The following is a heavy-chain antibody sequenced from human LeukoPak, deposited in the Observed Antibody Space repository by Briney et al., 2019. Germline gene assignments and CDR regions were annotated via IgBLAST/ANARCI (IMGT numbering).Heavy chain of an antibody. V-gene: IGHV3-49*04. CDR1: GFTFGDYA. J-gene: IGHJ4*02. Sequence: GGSLRLSRTASGFTFGDYAMSWVRQAPGKGLEWVGFIRSKAYGGTTEYAASVKGRFTISRDDSKSIAYLQMNSLKTEDTAVYYCTREGDYGDVYFDYWGQGTLVTVSS. CDR2: IRSKAYGGTT. D-gene: IGHD4-17*01. CDR3: TREGDYGDVYFDY.